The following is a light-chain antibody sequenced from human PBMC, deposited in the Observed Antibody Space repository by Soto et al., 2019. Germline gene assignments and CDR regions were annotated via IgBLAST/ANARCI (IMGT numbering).Light chain of an antibody. CDR2: GAS. Sequence: EIVWTQSPGTLSFSPGERATLSCRASQSVSSSYLAWYQQKPGQAPRLLIYGASSRATGIPDRFSGSGSGTDFTLTISRLEPEDFAVYYCQQYGSSPQTFGQGTRLEIK. J-gene: IGKJ5*01. CDR1: QSVSSSY. V-gene: IGKV3-20*01. CDR3: QQYGSSPQT.